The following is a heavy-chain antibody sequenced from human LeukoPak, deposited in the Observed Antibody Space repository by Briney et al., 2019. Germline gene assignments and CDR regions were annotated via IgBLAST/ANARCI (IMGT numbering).Heavy chain of an antibody. J-gene: IGHJ4*02. Sequence: PGGSLRLSCAASGFTFSSYWMPWVRQAPGKGLVWVSRINSDGSSTSYADSVKGRFTISRDNAKNTLYLQMNSLRAEDTAVYYCARMGMVRRYSFFDYWGQGTLVTVSS. CDR1: GFTFSSYW. CDR3: ARMGMVRRYSFFDY. V-gene: IGHV3-74*01. D-gene: IGHD3-10*01. CDR2: INSDGSST.